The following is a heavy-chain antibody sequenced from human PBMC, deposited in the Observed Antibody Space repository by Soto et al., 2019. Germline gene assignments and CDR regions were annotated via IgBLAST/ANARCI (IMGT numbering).Heavy chain of an antibody. CDR3: ARSLEGTTVTNWFDP. CDR2: ITPVFGTA. CDR1: ADTFNSYS. D-gene: IGHD4-17*01. V-gene: IGHV1-69*01. Sequence: QVQLVQSGAEVKTPGSSVKVSCKASADTFNSYSLSWLRQAPGQRLEWMGGITPVFGTADYAQSFEDRLPINADDSTSTVYMELSSLRSDDTAVYYCARSLEGTTVTNWFDPWGQGALVTVSS. J-gene: IGHJ5*02.